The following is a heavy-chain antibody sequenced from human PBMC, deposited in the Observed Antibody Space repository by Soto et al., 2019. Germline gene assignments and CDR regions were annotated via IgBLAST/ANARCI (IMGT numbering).Heavy chain of an antibody. D-gene: IGHD5-18*01. CDR2: INPYNGHT. CDR1: GYTFSSFG. Sequence: QAQLVQSGAEVKKPGASVKVSCKASGYTFSSFGISWVRQAPGQGPEWVGWINPYNGHTDSAQSLQGRVTVSTDTSTSTAYMELRSLRADDTAVYYCARPSGYGHGWGDLGYDPFDIGGQGTMVTVSS. V-gene: IGHV1-18*01. CDR3: ARPSGYGHGWGDLGYDPFDI. J-gene: IGHJ3*02.